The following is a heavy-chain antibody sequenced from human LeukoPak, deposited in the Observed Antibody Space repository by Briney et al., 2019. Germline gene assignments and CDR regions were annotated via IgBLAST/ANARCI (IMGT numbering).Heavy chain of an antibody. V-gene: IGHV3-53*01. Sequence: PGGSLRLSCAASGFTVSSNYMSWVRQAPGKGLEWVSVIYSGGSTYYADSVKGRFTISRDNSKNTLYLQMNSLRAEDTAVYYCARVGSRSGSYGGLDYWGQGTLVTVSS. CDR1: GFTVSSNY. D-gene: IGHD1-26*01. CDR2: IYSGGST. J-gene: IGHJ4*02. CDR3: ARVGSRSGSYGGLDY.